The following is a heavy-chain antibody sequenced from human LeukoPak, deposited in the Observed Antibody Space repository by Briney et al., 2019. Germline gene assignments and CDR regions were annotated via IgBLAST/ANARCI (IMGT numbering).Heavy chain of an antibody. J-gene: IGHJ4*02. V-gene: IGHV4-34*01. CDR3: ATRRGAARHDY. CDR1: GGSFSGYY. CDR2: INHSGST. D-gene: IGHD6-6*01. Sequence: ETLSLTCAVYGGSFSGYYWSWIRQPPGKGLEWIGEINHSGSTNYNPSLKSRVTISVDTSKNQFSLKLSSVTAADTAVYYCATRRGAARHDYWGQGTLVTVSS.